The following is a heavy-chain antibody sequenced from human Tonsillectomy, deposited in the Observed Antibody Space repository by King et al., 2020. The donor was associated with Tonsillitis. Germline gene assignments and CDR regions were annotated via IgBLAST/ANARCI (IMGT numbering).Heavy chain of an antibody. CDR2: ISGGSRYI. V-gene: IGHV3-21*06. D-gene: IGHD3-9*01. J-gene: IGHJ4*01. Sequence: QLVQSGGGLVKPGGSLRLSCAASGFTFSSFSMNWVRQAPGKGLEWVSSISGGSRYIFYADSLKGRFTTSRDNAQYSLYLQMDSLRAEDTAVYYCAREPFNFDIVSGYYGWGFDYWGHGTLVTVSS. CDR1: GFTFSSFS. CDR3: AREPFNFDIVSGYYGWGFDY.